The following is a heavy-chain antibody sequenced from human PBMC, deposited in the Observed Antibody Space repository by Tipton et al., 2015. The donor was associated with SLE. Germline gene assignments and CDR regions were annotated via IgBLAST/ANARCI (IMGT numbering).Heavy chain of an antibody. CDR3: AKDSGTYYFDF. D-gene: IGHD1-26*01. CDR2: ISYSGRS. CDR1: GGSISSYS. J-gene: IGHJ4*02. Sequence: TLSLTCTVSGGSISSYSWSWIRQPPGKGLEWIGYISYSGRSNYNSSLKSRVAISLDTSKNQFSLSLTSVTAADTAVYYCAKDSGTYYFDFWGQGVLVNVSS. V-gene: IGHV4-59*01.